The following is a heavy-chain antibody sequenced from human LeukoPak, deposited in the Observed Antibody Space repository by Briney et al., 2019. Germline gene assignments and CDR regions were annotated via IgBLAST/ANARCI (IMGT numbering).Heavy chain of an antibody. CDR2: ISYDGSNK. CDR3: AKDRSSWYSYYYYYMDV. CDR1: GFTFSSYG. D-gene: IGHD6-13*01. J-gene: IGHJ6*03. V-gene: IGHV3-30*18. Sequence: GGSLRLSCAASGFTFSSYGTHWVRQAPGKGLEWVAVISYDGSNKYYADSMKGRFTISRDNSKNTLYLQMNSLRAEDTAVYYCAKDRSSWYSYYYYYMDVWGKGTTVTVSS.